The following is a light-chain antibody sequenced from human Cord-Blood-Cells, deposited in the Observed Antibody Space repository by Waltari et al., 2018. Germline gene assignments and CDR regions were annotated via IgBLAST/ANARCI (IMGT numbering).Light chain of an antibody. V-gene: IGKV1-5*01. CDR1: QSISSW. J-gene: IGKJ4*01. CDR2: DAS. Sequence: DIQMTQSPSTLSASVGDSVTITCRASQSISSWLAWYQQKPGKAPKLLIYDASSLESGVPSRFSGRGSGTEFTLTISSLQPDDFATYYCQQYNSYSTVGGGTKVEIK. CDR3: QQYNSYST.